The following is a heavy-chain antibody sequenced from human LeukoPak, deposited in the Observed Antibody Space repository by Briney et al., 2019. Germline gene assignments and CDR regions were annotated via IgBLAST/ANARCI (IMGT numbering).Heavy chain of an antibody. CDR1: GFTFSSYS. J-gene: IGHJ3*02. Sequence: GGSLRLSCAASGFTFSSYSMNWVRQAPGKGLEWVSSTSSGSTYMYYADSVKGRFTISRDNAQNSMYLQMNSLRAEDTAVYYCGRVGGRSKAAKGDAFDIWGQGTMVVVSS. CDR2: TSSGSTYM. D-gene: IGHD6-6*01. V-gene: IGHV3-21*01. CDR3: GRVGGRSKAAKGDAFDI.